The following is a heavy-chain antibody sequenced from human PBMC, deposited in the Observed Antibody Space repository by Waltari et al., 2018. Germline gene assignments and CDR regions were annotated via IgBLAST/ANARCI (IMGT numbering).Heavy chain of an antibody. Sequence: QLQLQASGPGLVKPSETLSLTCTVSGGSITGSNSYWGWIRQSPGKGLQSIGSISYRGSTYYDPSLRSRVTISVDRSKKQHFSLKLSSVTGADTAVYYCARLTVRGATRWFDPWGQGTLVTVSS. J-gene: IGHJ5*02. V-gene: IGHV4-39*01. CDR1: GGSITGSNSY. CDR3: ARLTVRGATRWFDP. CDR2: ISYRGST. D-gene: IGHD1-26*01.